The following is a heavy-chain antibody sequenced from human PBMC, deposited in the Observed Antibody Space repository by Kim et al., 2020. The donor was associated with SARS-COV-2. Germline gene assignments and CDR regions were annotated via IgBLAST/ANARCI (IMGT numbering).Heavy chain of an antibody. CDR1: GYTFTSYY. V-gene: IGHV1-46*01. J-gene: IGHJ4*02. D-gene: IGHD3-10*01. CDR2: INPSGGST. Sequence: ASVKVSCKASGYTFTSYYMHWVRQAPGQGLEWMGIINPSGGSTSYAQKFQGRVTMTRDTSTSTVYMELSSLRSEDTAVYYCARDERSGSGSYYNEGGSSFAYWGQGTLVTVSS. CDR3: ARDERSGSGSYYNEGGSSFAY.